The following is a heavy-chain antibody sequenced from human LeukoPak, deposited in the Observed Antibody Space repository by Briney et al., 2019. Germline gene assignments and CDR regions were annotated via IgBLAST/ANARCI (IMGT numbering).Heavy chain of an antibody. CDR2: IIPILGIA. Sequence: SVKVSCKASGGTFSSYTISWVRQAPGQGLEWMGRIIPILGIANYAQKFQGRVTITADKSTSTAYMELSSLRSEDTAVYYRALQYYYDSSGYYPVDYWGQGTLVTVSS. D-gene: IGHD3-22*01. J-gene: IGHJ4*02. CDR3: ALQYYYDSSGYYPVDY. CDR1: GGTFSSYT. V-gene: IGHV1-69*02.